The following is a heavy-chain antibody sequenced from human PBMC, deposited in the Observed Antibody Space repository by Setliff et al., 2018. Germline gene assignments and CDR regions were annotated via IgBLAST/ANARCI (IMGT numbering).Heavy chain of an antibody. CDR2: MNPNSGNT. CDR3: ARGLGSYYYYHMDV. V-gene: IGHV1-8*03. J-gene: IGHJ6*03. D-gene: IGHD7-27*01. Sequence: VSCKASGYTSTSYDINWVRQATGQGLEWMGWMNPNSGNTGYAQKFQGRVTITRNTSISTAYMELSSLRSEDTAVYYCARGLGSYYYYHMDVWGKGTTVTVSS. CDR1: GYTSTSYD.